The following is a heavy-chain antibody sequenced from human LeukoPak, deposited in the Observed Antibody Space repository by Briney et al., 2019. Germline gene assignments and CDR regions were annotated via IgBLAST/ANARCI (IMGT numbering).Heavy chain of an antibody. Sequence: PGGSLRLSCAASGFTFSSYSMNWVRQAPGKGLEWVSSISSSTSYIYYADSVKGRFTISRDNAKNSLYLQMNSLRAEDTAVYYCARGSSGWYDYWGQGTLVTVSS. CDR3: ARGSSGWYDY. CDR2: ISSSTSYI. D-gene: IGHD6-13*01. V-gene: IGHV3-21*01. CDR1: GFTFSSYS. J-gene: IGHJ4*02.